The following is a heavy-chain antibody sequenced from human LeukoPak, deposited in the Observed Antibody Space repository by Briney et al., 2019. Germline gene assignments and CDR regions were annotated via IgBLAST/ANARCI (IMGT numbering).Heavy chain of an antibody. Sequence: QSGGSLRLSCAASGFTFDDYAMHWVRHAPGKGLEWVSGISWNSGSIGYGDSVKGRFTISRDNAKNSLYLQMNSLRVEDTALYYCAKDIGYSGTSVDYWGQGSLVTVSS. CDR2: ISWNSGSI. J-gene: IGHJ4*02. D-gene: IGHD1-26*01. V-gene: IGHV3-9*01. CDR1: GFTFDDYA. CDR3: AKDIGYSGTSVDY.